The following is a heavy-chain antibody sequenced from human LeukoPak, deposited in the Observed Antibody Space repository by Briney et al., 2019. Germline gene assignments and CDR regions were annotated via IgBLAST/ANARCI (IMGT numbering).Heavy chain of an antibody. Sequence: SVKVSCKASVGTFSSYGVSWVRQAPGQGLEWMGRIIPILGIVNYEQKFQGRVTITADKSTSAAYMELSSLRSEDTAVYYCARDILGGIQVWLENWGQGTLVTVSS. CDR2: IIPILGIV. D-gene: IGHD5-18*01. CDR1: VGTFSSYG. V-gene: IGHV1-69*04. J-gene: IGHJ4*02. CDR3: ARDILGGIQVWLEN.